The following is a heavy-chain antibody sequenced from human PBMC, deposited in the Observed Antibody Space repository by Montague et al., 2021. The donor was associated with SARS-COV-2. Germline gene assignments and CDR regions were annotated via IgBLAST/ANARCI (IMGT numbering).Heavy chain of an antibody. CDR2: VNHSGST. D-gene: IGHD2-2*02. J-gene: IGHJ5*01. V-gene: IGHV4-34*01. Sequence: SETLSLTCAVYGGSFSGYYWSWIRQPPGKGLEWIGEVNHSGSTNYNPSLKSRVTISVDTSKNQFSLKLSSVSAADTAVYYCASLTLGYCSSTSCYSDGFDPWGQGTLVTVSS. CDR1: GGSFSGYY. CDR3: ASLTLGYCSSTSCYSDGFDP.